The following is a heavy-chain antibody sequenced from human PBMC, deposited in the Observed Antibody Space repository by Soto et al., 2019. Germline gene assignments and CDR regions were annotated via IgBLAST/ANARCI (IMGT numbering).Heavy chain of an antibody. V-gene: IGHV3-23*01. CDR1: GFTFSSYA. CDR2: ISGSGGST. CDR3: AKAGVGAHYYYYGMDV. J-gene: IGHJ6*02. Sequence: GSLRLSCAASGFTFSSYAMSWVRQAPGKGLEWVSAISGSGGSTYYADSVKGRFTISRDNSKNTLYLQMNSLRAEDTAVYYCAKAGVGAHYYYYGMDVWGQGTTVTVSS. D-gene: IGHD1-26*01.